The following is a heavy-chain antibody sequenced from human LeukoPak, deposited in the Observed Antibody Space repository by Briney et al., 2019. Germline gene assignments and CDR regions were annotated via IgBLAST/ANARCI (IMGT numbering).Heavy chain of an antibody. CDR1: GXTFSNYD. CDR3: ASLTVTGGSLSDY. J-gene: IGHJ4*02. Sequence: TGGSLRLSCVASGXTFSNYDMNWVRQVPGKGLEWVSYISNSGSSKYYVDSVKGRFTISRDNAKNSLYLQMNSLRAEDTAVYYCASLTVTGGSLSDYWGQGTLVTVSS. CDR2: ISNSGSSK. D-gene: IGHD2-15*01. V-gene: IGHV3-48*03.